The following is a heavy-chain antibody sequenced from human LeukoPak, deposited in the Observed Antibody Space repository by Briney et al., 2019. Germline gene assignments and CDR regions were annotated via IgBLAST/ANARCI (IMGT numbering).Heavy chain of an antibody. D-gene: IGHD3-10*01. J-gene: IGHJ4*02. CDR1: GGSISSYY. Sequence: SETLSLTCTVSGGSISSYYWSWIRQPPGKGLEWIGYMSYSGSTNYNPSLKSRVTISVDTSKNQFSLKLSSVTAADTAVYYCARSPTLYFGADYWGQGTLVTVSS. V-gene: IGHV4-59*01. CDR3: ARSPTLYFGADY. CDR2: MSYSGST.